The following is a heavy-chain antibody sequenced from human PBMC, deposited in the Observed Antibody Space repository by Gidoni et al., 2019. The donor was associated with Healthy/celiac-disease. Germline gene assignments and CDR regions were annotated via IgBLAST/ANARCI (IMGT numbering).Heavy chain of an antibody. D-gene: IGHD2-21*02. Sequence: LEWVAVIWYDGSNKYYADSVKGRFTISRDNSKNTLYLQMNSLRAEDTAVYYCATTILAYCGGDCSYFDYWGQGTLVTVSS. CDR3: ATTILAYCGGDCSYFDY. J-gene: IGHJ4*02. V-gene: IGHV3-33*01. CDR2: IWYDGSNK.